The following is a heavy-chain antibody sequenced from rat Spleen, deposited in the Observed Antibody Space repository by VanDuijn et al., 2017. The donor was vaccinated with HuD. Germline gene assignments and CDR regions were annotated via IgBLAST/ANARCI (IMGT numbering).Heavy chain of an antibody. CDR2: ISNGGGNT. V-gene: IGHV5-25*01. CDR3: ARPDYSRFDY. CDR1: GFTFSDYY. J-gene: IGHJ2*01. D-gene: IGHD1-2*01. Sequence: EVHLVESDGGLVQPGRSLKLSYTASGFTFSDYYMAWVRQAPTKGLEWVATISNGGGNTYYRDSVKGRFTISRDNAKSTLYLQMDSLRSEDTATYYCARPDYSRFDYWGQGVMVTVSS.